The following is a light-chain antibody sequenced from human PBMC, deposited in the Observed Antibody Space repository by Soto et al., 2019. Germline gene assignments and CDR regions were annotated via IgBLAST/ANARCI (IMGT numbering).Light chain of an antibody. Sequence: PGERATLSCRASQSVSSYLAWYQQKPGQAPRLLIYDASNRATGIPARFSGSGSGTDFTLTISSLEPEDFAVYYCQQRSNWPSWTFGQGTKVEIK. J-gene: IGKJ1*01. V-gene: IGKV3-11*01. CDR3: QQRSNWPSWT. CDR2: DAS. CDR1: QSVSSY.